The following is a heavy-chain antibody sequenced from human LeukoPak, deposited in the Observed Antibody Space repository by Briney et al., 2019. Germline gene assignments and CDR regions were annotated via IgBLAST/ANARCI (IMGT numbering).Heavy chain of an antibody. V-gene: IGHV1-69*02. Sequence: SVKVSCKASGGTFSSYTISWVRQAPEQGLEWMGRIIPILGIANYAQKFQGRVTITADKSTSTAYMELSSLRSEDTAVYYCASSSWYYDSSGPTGFDPWGQGTLVTVSS. CDR1: GGTFSSYT. D-gene: IGHD3-22*01. CDR2: IIPILGIA. CDR3: ASSSWYYDSSGPTGFDP. J-gene: IGHJ5*02.